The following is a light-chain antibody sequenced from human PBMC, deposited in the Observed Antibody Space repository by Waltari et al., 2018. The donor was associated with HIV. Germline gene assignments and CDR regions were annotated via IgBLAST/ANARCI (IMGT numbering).Light chain of an antibody. CDR1: ALPKKY. V-gene: IGLV3-10*01. Sequence: SYELTQPPSVSVSPGQTARITCSGDALPKKYAYWYQHRSGQAPVLVIYEDSKRPSGIPERVSGSSSGTMVTLTISGAQVEDEADYYCYSTDITSHQRVFGGGTKLTVL. CDR3: YSTDITSHQRV. CDR2: EDS. J-gene: IGLJ3*02.